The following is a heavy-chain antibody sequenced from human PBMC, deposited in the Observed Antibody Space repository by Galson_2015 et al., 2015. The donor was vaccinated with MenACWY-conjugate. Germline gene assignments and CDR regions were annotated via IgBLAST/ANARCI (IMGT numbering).Heavy chain of an antibody. Sequence: SLRLSCAASGFNLNFYALNWVRQAPGKGLEWVSFISLSGSTVHYADSVKGRFTISRDHAKKSLYLQMNSLRDEDTAVYFCAGRQRIITYAVDGGGDGMDVWGQGTTVIVSS. CDR2: ISLSGSTV. J-gene: IGHJ6*02. V-gene: IGHV3-48*02. CDR3: AGRQRIITYAVDGGGDGMDV. D-gene: IGHD3-16*01. CDR1: GFNLNFYA.